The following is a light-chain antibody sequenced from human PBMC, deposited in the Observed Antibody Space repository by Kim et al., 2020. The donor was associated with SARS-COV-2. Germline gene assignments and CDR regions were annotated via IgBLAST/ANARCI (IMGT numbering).Light chain of an antibody. CDR1: KLGNKY. CDR2: QDN. V-gene: IGLV3-1*01. Sequence: VSPRQTASISCSGDKLGNKYACWYQQKPGQSPVLVIYQDNKRPSGIPERFSGSNSGNTATLTISGTQTMDEADYYCQAWDNSIGVFGGGTQLTV. J-gene: IGLJ3*02. CDR3: QAWDNSIGV.